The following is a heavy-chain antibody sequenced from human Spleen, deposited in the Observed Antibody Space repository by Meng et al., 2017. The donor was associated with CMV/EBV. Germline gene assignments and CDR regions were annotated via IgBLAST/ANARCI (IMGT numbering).Heavy chain of an antibody. CDR2: IWYDGSNK. D-gene: IGHD2-2*01. CDR1: GFTFSSYG. Sequence: GGSLRLSCAASGFTFSSYGMYWIRQAPGKGLEWVAVIWYDGSNKYYADSVQGRFTFSRDNSKDTLYLQMNSLRAEDTAVYYCARDLIVVVPAATGSPLDYYYGMDVWGQGTTVTVSS. J-gene: IGHJ6*02. V-gene: IGHV3-33*01. CDR3: ARDLIVVVPAATGSPLDYYYGMDV.